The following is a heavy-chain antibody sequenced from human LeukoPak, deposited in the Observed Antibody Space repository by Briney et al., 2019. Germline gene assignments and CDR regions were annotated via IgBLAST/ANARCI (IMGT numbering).Heavy chain of an antibody. CDR1: GFTFSNYA. CDR3: AKGSSTSIRGNWFDP. J-gene: IGHJ5*02. CDR2: ISGSGGST. D-gene: IGHD2-2*01. Sequence: GGSLRLSCAASGFTFSNYAMSWVRQAPGKGLEWVSAISGSGGSTYYADSVKGRFTISRDNSKNTLYLQMNSLRAEDTAVYYCAKGSSTSIRGNWFDPWGQGTLVTVSS. V-gene: IGHV3-23*01.